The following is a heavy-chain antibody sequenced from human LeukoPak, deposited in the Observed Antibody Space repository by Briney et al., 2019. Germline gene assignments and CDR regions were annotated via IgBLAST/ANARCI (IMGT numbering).Heavy chain of an antibody. CDR3: ARGGGIAAAGLNY. V-gene: IGHV4-34*01. J-gene: IGHJ4*02. D-gene: IGHD6-13*01. CDR2: INRSGST. CDR1: GGSFSGYY. Sequence: PSETLSLTCAVYGGSFSGYYWSWIRQPPGKGLEWIGEINRSGSTNYNPSLKSRVTISVDTSKNQFSLKLSSVTAADTAVYYCARGGGIAAAGLNYWGQGTLVTVSS.